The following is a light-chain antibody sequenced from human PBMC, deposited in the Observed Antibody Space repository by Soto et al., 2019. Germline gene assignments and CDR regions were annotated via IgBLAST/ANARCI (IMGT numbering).Light chain of an antibody. V-gene: IGLV1-51*01. Sequence: QSVLTQPPSVSAAPGQKVIISCSGSSSNIGSNYVSWYQQLPGTAPKVLIYDNNKRPSGIPDRFSGSKSGTSATLGITGLQTGDEADYYCGTWDSTLSAGVFGTGTKVTVL. CDR2: DNN. CDR1: SSNIGSNY. CDR3: GTWDSTLSAGV. J-gene: IGLJ1*01.